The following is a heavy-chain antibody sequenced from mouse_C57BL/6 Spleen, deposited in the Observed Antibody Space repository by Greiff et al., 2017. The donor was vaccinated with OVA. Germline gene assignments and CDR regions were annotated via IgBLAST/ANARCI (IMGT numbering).Heavy chain of an antibody. V-gene: IGHV1-69*01. CDR2: IDPSDSYT. CDR3: ARGHYGSSYFDY. CDR1: GYTFTSYW. Sequence: QVQLKQPGAELVMPGASVKLSCKASGYTFTSYWMHWVKQRPGQGLEWIGEIDPSDSYTNYNQKFKGKSTLTVDKSSSTAYMQLSSLTSEDSAVYYCARGHYGSSYFDYWGQGTTLTVSS. D-gene: IGHD1-1*01. J-gene: IGHJ2*01.